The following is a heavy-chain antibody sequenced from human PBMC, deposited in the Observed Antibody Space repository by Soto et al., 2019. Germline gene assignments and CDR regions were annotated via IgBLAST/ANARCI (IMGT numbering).Heavy chain of an antibody. CDR2: IYYSGST. CDR3: ARHGGITIFGLADNWFDP. Sequence: QLQLQESGPGLVKPSETLSLTCTVSGGSISSSSYYWGWIRQPPGKGLEWIGSIYYSGSTYYNPSLKSRVTISVDTSKNQFSLKLSSVTAADTAVYYCARHGGITIFGLADNWFDPWGQGTLVTVSS. V-gene: IGHV4-39*01. J-gene: IGHJ5*02. D-gene: IGHD3-3*01. CDR1: GGSISSSSYY.